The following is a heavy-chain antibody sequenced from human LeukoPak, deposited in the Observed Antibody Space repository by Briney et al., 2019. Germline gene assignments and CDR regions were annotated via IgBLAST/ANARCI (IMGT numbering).Heavy chain of an antibody. CDR1: GGSISNFNW. D-gene: IGHD3-22*01. V-gene: IGHV4-4*02. CDR2: IYHSGST. J-gene: IGHJ3*02. CDR3: ARGPYSYDSSGAFDI. Sequence: SGTLSLTCAVSGGSISNFNWWAWVRQPPGKGLEWIGEIYHSGSTNYNPSFESRVSISIDKSQNQFSLNLCSVTAADTAVYFCARGPYSYDSSGAFDIWGQGTMVTVSS.